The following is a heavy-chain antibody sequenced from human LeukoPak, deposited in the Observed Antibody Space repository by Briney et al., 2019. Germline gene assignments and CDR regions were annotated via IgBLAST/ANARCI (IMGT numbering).Heavy chain of an antibody. V-gene: IGHV4-61*10. D-gene: IGHD5-18*01. CDR2: IYYSGSP. J-gene: IGHJ6*03. CDR3: ARTTEGGYTYGYFYYYYMDV. CDR1: GDSISSGDYY. Sequence: SDTLSLTCTVSGDSISSGDYYWSWIRQPAGKGLEWFGYIYYSGSPNYNPSLKSRVTISVDTSKNQFSLKLTSVTAADTDVYYCARTTEGGYTYGYFYYYYMDVWGKGTTVTISS.